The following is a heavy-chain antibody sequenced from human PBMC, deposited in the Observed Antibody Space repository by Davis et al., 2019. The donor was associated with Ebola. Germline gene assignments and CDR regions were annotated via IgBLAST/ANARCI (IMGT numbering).Heavy chain of an antibody. Sequence: MPGGSLRLSCAASGFTFSSYAMHWVRQAPGQGLEWMGIINPSGGSTSYAQKFQGRVTMTRDTSTSTVYMELSSLRSEDTAVYYCARVQRAQWELLSGGGAFDIWGQGTMVTVSS. CDR3: ARVQRAQWELLSGGGAFDI. CDR2: INPSGGST. CDR1: GFTFSSYA. D-gene: IGHD1-26*01. J-gene: IGHJ3*02. V-gene: IGHV1-46*01.